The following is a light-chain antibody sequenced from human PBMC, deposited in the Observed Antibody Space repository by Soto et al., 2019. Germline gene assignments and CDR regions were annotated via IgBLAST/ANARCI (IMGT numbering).Light chain of an antibody. CDR2: GAS. V-gene: IGKV1-8*01. J-gene: IGKJ1*01. Sequence: AIRMTQSPSSFSASTGDRVTITCRASQGISSYLAWYQQKPGKAPNLLIYGASTLESGVPLRFSGSGSGTDFTLTISRLQSEDFATYYCQQYHSYPRTFGQGTKVDIK. CDR3: QQYHSYPRT. CDR1: QGISSY.